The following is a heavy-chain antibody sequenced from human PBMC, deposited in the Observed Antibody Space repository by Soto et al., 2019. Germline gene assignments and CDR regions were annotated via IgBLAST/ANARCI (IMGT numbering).Heavy chain of an antibody. CDR2: TYYRSRWYN. Sequence: PSQTLSLTCAISGDSVSSNNAAWNCIRQSPSRGLEWLGRTYYRSRWYNDYAVSVKSRITVNPDTSKNQFSLQLTSVTPEDTAVYYWAGTTSHYWYHMDVWAKGTTVTVAS. CDR3: AGTTSHYWYHMDV. D-gene: IGHD1-7*01. CDR1: GDSVSSNNAA. V-gene: IGHV6-1*01. J-gene: IGHJ6*03.